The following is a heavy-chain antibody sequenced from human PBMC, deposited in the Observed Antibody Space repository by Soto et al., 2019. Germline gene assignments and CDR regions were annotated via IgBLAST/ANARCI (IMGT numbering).Heavy chain of an antibody. J-gene: IGHJ5*02. V-gene: IGHV4-31*03. D-gene: IGHD1-26*01. Sequence: QVQLQESGPGLVKPSQTLSLTCTVSGGSISSGGYYWSWIRQHPGEGLEWIGYIYYSGSTYYNPSLKSRVTISVDTSKNQFSLKLSSVTAADTAVYYCARDRAVGAAGWFDPWGQGTLVTVSS. CDR1: GGSISSGGYY. CDR2: IYYSGST. CDR3: ARDRAVGAAGWFDP.